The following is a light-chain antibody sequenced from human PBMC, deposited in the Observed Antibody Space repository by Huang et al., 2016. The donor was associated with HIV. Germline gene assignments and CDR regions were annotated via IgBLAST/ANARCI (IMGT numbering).Light chain of an antibody. J-gene: IGKJ4*01. Sequence: EIVMTQSPASLSASLGQRATLSCRASQGVRSNLAWYQQQPGQAPRHLIFGASTRATGTPARFSGGGSGTEFTLTITSLQSADSAVYYCQQYNDWPPLTCGGGTKVEI. CDR1: QGVRSN. CDR2: GAS. V-gene: IGKV3-15*01. CDR3: QQYNDWPPLT.